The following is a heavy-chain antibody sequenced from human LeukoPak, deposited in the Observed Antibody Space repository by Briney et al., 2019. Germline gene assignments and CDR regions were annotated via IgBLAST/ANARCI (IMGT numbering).Heavy chain of an antibody. CDR2: ISSSGSTI. D-gene: IGHD3-22*01. J-gene: IGHJ3*02. CDR3: ARSADSSGYNAFDI. Sequence: GGSLRLSCAASGFTFSDYYMSWIRQAPGKGLEWVSYISSSGSTIYYADSVKGRFTISRDNAKNSLYLQMNSLRAEDTAVYYCARSADSSGYNAFDIWRQGTMVTVSS. V-gene: IGHV3-11*04. CDR1: GFTFSDYY.